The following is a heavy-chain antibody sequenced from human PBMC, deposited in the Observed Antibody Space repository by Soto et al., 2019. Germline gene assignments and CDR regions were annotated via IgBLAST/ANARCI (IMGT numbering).Heavy chain of an antibody. CDR1: GFTSRDYW. CDR3: ASNRLLLMVYGIQDHYGMDV. J-gene: IGHJ6*02. V-gene: IGHV3-7*01. D-gene: IGHD2-8*01. Sequence: PVGSLRLSFAASGFTSRDYWMSWVRQAPGKGLEWVATIKQDGSEKYYVDSVEVRFTISRDNAKNSLYLQMNSLRAEDSALYYCASNRLLLMVYGIQDHYGMDVWAQGTTVTVSS. CDR2: IKQDGSEK.